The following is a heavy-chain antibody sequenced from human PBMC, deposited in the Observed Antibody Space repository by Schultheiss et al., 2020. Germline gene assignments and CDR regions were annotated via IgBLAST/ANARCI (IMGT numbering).Heavy chain of an antibody. D-gene: IGHD3-3*02. CDR2: ISGTGGST. J-gene: IGHJ4*02. CDR1: GFTFSSYA. Sequence: GGSLRLSCAASGFTFSSYAMSWVRQTPGKGLELVSAISGTGGSTYYADSVKGRFTISRDNSKNTLYLQMNSLKAEDTAVYYCAKDRRQQTFSLDYWVQGTLVTVSS. CDR3: AKDRRQQTFSLDY. V-gene: IGHV3-23*01.